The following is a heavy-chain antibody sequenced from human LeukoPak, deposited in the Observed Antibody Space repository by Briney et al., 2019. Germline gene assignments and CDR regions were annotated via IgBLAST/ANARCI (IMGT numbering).Heavy chain of an antibody. Sequence: GASVKVSCKASGGTFSSYAISWVRQAPGQGLEWMGGIIPIFGTANYAQKFQGRVTITTDESTSTAYMELSSLRSEDTAVYYCARPSYCSSTSCQEFDYWGQGTLVTVSS. D-gene: IGHD2-2*01. CDR3: ARPSYCSSTSCQEFDY. CDR1: GGTFSSYA. V-gene: IGHV1-69*05. CDR2: IIPIFGTA. J-gene: IGHJ4*02.